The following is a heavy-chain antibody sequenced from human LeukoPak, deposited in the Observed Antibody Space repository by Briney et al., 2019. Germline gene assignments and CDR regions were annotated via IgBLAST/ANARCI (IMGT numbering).Heavy chain of an antibody. J-gene: IGHJ4*02. CDR2: ISYGGDNK. V-gene: IGHV3-30*04. Sequence: GGSLRLSCAASGFNFQIYAMHWVRQAPGMGLEWVAIISYGGDNKYYADSVKGRFTISRDNSKSMLYLQMNGLRPEDTAVYYCSRDGPRDYDILTALDYWGQGTVVSVSS. CDR3: SRDGPRDYDILTALDY. D-gene: IGHD3-9*01. CDR1: GFNFQIYA.